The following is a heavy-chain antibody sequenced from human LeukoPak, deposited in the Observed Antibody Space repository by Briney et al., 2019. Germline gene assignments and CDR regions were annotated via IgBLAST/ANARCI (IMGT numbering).Heavy chain of an antibody. CDR3: ARIVYSNSWYSFNWFDP. V-gene: IGHV1-18*01. Sequence: GASVKVSCKASGYTFTSYGISWVRQAPGQGLEWMGWISAYNGNTNYAQKLQGRVTMTTDTSTSTAYMELRSLRSDDTAVYYCARIVYSNSWYSFNWFDPWGQGTLVTVSS. J-gene: IGHJ5*02. D-gene: IGHD6-13*01. CDR1: GYTFTSYG. CDR2: ISAYNGNT.